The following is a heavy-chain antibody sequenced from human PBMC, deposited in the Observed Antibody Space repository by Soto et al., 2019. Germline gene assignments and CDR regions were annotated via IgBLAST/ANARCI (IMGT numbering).Heavy chain of an antibody. CDR1: GFTFITSF. J-gene: IGHJ4*02. CDR3: ARYFRGSGRYFFDY. Sequence: GGSLRLSCVASGFTFITSFMGWVRQAPGKGLEWVANINQDGGGTYYVDSVEGRFAISRDNAKDSLYLKMNSLRGEDTAVYYCARYFRGSGRYFFDYWGQGTLVTVSS. CDR2: INQDGGGT. V-gene: IGHV3-7*03. D-gene: IGHD6-19*01.